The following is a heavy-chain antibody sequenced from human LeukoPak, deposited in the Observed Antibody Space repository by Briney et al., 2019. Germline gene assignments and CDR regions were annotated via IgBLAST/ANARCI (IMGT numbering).Heavy chain of an antibody. D-gene: IGHD2-15*01. V-gene: IGHV3-21*01. Sequence: RSGGSLRLSCAASGFTFSSYSMNWVRQAPGKGLEWVSSISSSSSYIYYADSVKGRFTISRDNAKNSLYLQMNSLRAEDTAVYYCARDCSGGSCYFFPTFDYWGQGTLVTVSS. J-gene: IGHJ4*02. CDR1: GFTFSSYS. CDR2: ISSSSSYI. CDR3: ARDCSGGSCYFFPTFDY.